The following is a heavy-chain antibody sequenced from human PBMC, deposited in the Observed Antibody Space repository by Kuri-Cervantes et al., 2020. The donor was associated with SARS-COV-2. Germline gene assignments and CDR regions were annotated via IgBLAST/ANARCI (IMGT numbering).Heavy chain of an antibody. CDR2: ISSSGSTI. J-gene: IGHJ5*02. V-gene: IGHV3-11*04. CDR1: GFTFSDYY. Sequence: GESLKISCAASGFTFSDYYMSWIRQAPGKGLEWVSYISSSGSTIYYADSVKGRFTISRDNAKNSLYLQMYSLRAEDTAVYYCARGGWSGPTYNWFDPWGQGTLVTVSS. CDR3: ARGGWSGPTYNWFDP. D-gene: IGHD3-3*01.